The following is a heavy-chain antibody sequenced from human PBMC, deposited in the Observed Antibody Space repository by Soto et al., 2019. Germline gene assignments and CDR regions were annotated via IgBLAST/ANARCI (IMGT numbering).Heavy chain of an antibody. CDR3: ASQNAYIAVAGTDSFDY. D-gene: IGHD6-19*01. Sequence: PSETLSLTCTVSGGSISSYYWSWIRQPAGKGLEWIGRIYTSGSTNYNPSLKSRVTMSVDTSKNQFSLKLSSVTAADTAVYYCASQNAYIAVAGTDSFDYWGQGTLVTVS. CDR2: IYTSGST. J-gene: IGHJ4*02. V-gene: IGHV4-4*07. CDR1: GGSISSYY.